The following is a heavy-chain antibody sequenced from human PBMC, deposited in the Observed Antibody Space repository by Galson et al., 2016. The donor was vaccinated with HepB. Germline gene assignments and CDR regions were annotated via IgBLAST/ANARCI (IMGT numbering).Heavy chain of an antibody. Sequence: LRLSCAASLFTFSSYGMHWVRQAPGKGLEWVAMIWYDGSNKFYADSVKGRFTISRDNSNNRLYLQMNSLRAEDTAVYYCAKRAYYGSGRNGGGMDVWGQGTTVTISS. V-gene: IGHV3-33*06. CDR1: LFTFSSYG. CDR2: IWYDGSNK. D-gene: IGHD3-10*01. J-gene: IGHJ6*02. CDR3: AKRAYYGSGRNGGGMDV.